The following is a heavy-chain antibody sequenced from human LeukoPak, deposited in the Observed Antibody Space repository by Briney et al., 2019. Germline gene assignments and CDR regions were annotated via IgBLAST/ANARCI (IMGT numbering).Heavy chain of an antibody. J-gene: IGHJ4*02. CDR1: GFTFSNFG. V-gene: IGHV3-33*06. D-gene: IGHD6-19*01. CDR2: IWYDGSNK. CDR3: AKYRSGWATEY. Sequence: PGGSLRLSCAASGFTFSNFGMHWVRQAPGKGLEWVAVIWYDGSNKYYTDSVKGRFTISRDNSKKTLYLQMNSLRVEDTAVYYCAKYRSGWATEYWGQGTPVTVSS.